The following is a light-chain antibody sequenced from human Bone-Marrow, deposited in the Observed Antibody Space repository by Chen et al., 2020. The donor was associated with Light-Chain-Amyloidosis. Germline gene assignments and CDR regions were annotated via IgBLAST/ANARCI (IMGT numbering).Light chain of an antibody. Sequence: QSVLTQPPPVSGAPGQRVTISCTGSSSNIGAGYDVHWYQQLPGTAPKLLIYGNSTRPSGVPDRFSGSKSGTSASLAITGLQAEDEADYYCQSYDSSLSVVFGGGTKLTVL. J-gene: IGLJ2*01. CDR2: GNS. CDR1: SSNIGAGYD. CDR3: QSYDSSLSVV. V-gene: IGLV1-40*01.